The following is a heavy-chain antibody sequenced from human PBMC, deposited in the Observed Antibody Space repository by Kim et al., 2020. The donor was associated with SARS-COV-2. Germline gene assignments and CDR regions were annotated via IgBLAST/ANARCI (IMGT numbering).Heavy chain of an antibody. D-gene: IGHD3-3*01. CDR3: ARGAGYDFWSGKANGMDV. V-gene: IGHV3-11*05. Sequence: GGSLRLSCAASGFTFSDYYMSWIRQAPGKGLEWVSYISSSSSYTNYADSVKGRFTISRDNAKNSLYLQMNSLRAEDTAVYYCARGAGYDFWSGKANGMDVWGQGTTVTVSS. CDR1: GFTFSDYY. CDR2: ISSSSSYT. J-gene: IGHJ6*02.